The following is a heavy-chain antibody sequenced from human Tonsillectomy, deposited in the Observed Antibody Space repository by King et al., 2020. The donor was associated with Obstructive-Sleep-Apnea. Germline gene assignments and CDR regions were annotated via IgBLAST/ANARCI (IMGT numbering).Heavy chain of an antibody. J-gene: IGHJ4*02. CDR2: INHSGST. CDR1: GGSFSGYY. D-gene: IGHD3-10*01. Sequence: VQLQQGGAGLLKPSETLFLTCAVYGGSFSGYYCGWIRQPPGNGREWIWEINHSGSTNYNPSLKSRVTISVDTSKNQFSLKLSSVTAADTAVYYCARKELGYYGSGSEFDYWGQGTLVTVSS. CDR3: ARKELGYYGSGSEFDY. V-gene: IGHV4-34*01.